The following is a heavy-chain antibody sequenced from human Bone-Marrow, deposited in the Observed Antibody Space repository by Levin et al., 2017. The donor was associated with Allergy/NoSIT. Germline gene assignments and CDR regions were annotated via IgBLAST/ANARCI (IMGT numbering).Heavy chain of an antibody. CDR2: IHWNDDK. Sequence: GSGPTLVKPTQTLTLTCTFSGFSFTTTGVGVAWIRPPPGKALEWLGVIHWNDDKRYSPSLMNRLTITKDPSKNQVVLTMTNMDPVDTATYYCAHRLLGYCSGSSCYGFDYWGQGTLVTVSS. V-gene: IGHV2-5*01. D-gene: IGHD2-2*01. J-gene: IGHJ4*02. CDR1: GFSFTTTGVG. CDR3: AHRLLGYCSGSSCYGFDY.